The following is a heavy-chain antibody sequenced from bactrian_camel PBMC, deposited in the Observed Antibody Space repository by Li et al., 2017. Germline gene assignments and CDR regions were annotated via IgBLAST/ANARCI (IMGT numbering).Heavy chain of an antibody. CDR1: GITYNPYC. CDR3: SAPLGPRSGC. D-gene: IGHD7*01. CDR2: FHSYGSM. J-gene: IGHJ4*01. V-gene: IGHV3S53*01. Sequence: QVQLVESGGGSVQAGGSLTLSCAASGITYNPYCMGWFRQAPGNEREVVARFHSYGSMGYADSVKGRFTISRNSAKSTMYLQMRSLKPEDTAVYYCSAPLGPRSGCWGQGTQVTV.